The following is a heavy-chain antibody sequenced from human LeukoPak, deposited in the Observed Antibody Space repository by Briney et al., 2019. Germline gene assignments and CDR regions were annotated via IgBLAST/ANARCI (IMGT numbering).Heavy chain of an antibody. V-gene: IGHV4-39*01. Sequence: SETLSLTCTVSGGSISSSSYYWGWIRQPPGKGLEWIGSIYYSGSTYYNPSLKSRVTISVDTSKNQFSLKLSSVTAADTAVYYCARMRVWFGELLWFDPWGQGTLVTVSS. J-gene: IGHJ5*02. D-gene: IGHD3-10*01. CDR2: IYYSGST. CDR1: GGSISSSSYY. CDR3: ARMRVWFGELLWFDP.